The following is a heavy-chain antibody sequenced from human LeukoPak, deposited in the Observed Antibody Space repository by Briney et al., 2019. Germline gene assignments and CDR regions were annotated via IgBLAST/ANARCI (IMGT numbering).Heavy chain of an antibody. CDR2: IXYSGST. J-gene: IGHJ3*02. D-gene: IGHD3-22*01. V-gene: IGHV4-59*01. CDR3: AREAHYYYDSSGYYLTAHDAFDI. Sequence: XGYIXYSGSTNYNPSLKSRVTISVDTSKNQFSLKLSSVTAADTAVYYCAREAHYYYDSSGYYLTAHDAFDIWGQGTMVTVSS.